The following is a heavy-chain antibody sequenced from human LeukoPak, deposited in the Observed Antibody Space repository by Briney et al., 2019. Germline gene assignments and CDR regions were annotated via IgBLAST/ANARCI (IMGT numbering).Heavy chain of an antibody. J-gene: IGHJ4*02. CDR1: GFTFSDAW. CDR2: IKTRTDAGAT. V-gene: IGHV3-15*01. CDR3: ATHGRVGATTSDFDY. Sequence: GGSLRLSCAASGFTFSDAWMSRVRQAPGKGLEWVGRIKTRTDAGATDYAAPVKGRFTISRDNSKNTLYLQMGSLRAEDMAVYYCATHGRVGATTSDFDYWGQGTLVTVSS. D-gene: IGHD1-26*01.